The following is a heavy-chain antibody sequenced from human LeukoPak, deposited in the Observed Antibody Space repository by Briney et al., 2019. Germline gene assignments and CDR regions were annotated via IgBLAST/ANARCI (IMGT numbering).Heavy chain of an antibody. CDR3: ARGIHYDILTGYADNWFDP. CDR2: IYHSGST. Sequence: SETLSLTCTVSGGSISSGGYYWSWIRQPPGKGLEWIGYIYHSGSTYYNPSLKSRVTISVDRSKNQFSLKLSSVTAADTAVYYCARGIHYDILTGYADNWFDPWGQGTLVTVSS. V-gene: IGHV4-30-2*01. J-gene: IGHJ5*02. D-gene: IGHD3-9*01. CDR1: GGSISSGGYY.